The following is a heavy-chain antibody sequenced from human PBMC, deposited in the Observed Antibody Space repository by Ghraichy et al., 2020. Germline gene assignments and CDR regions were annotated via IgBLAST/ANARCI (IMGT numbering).Heavy chain of an antibody. J-gene: IGHJ4*02. CDR2: ISGSGGST. D-gene: IGHD3-9*01. V-gene: IGHV3-23*01. CDR1: GFTFSSYA. CDR3: AKDSHYDILTGYPDDY. Sequence: GESLNISCAASGFTFSSYAMSWVRQAPGKGLEWVSAISGSGGSTYYADSVKGRFTISRDNSKNTLYLQMNSLRAEDTAVYYCAKDSHYDILTGYPDDYWGQGTLVTVSS.